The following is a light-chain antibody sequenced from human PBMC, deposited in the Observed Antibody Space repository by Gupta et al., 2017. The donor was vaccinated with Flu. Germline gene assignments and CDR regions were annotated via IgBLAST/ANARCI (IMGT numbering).Light chain of an antibody. J-gene: IGKJ5*01. Sequence: EIVVTQSPSTLSVSLGERATLSCRTSQSVSSDLAWYQQKPGQAPRLLINGASTRDTGIPVRFSGSGFGTEFTLTISSRQSEDFAVYYCQQDNNWPPITFGQGTQLEFK. V-gene: IGKV3-15*01. CDR3: QQDNNWPPIT. CDR2: GAS. CDR1: QSVSSD.